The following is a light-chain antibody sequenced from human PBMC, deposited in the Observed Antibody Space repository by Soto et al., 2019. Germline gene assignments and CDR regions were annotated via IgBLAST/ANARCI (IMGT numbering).Light chain of an antibody. CDR3: QQYNNWPLT. CDR2: DAS. J-gene: IGKJ4*01. V-gene: IGKV3D-15*01. CDR1: QSVSSH. Sequence: VVLTQSPATLSLSPGEIATLSCRASQSVSSHLDWFQQRPGQAPRLLIYDASNRATGILARFSGSGSGTEFTLTINSLQSEDFAVYYCQQYNNWPLTSGGGTKVDIK.